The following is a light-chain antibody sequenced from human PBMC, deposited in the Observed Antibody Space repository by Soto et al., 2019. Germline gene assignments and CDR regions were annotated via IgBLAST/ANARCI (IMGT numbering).Light chain of an antibody. Sequence: QSALTQPASVSGSPGQSITISCSGTNSDVGDYNLVPWYQQRPGEAPKLVIFDVSNRPSGVSDRFSGSKSGNTASLTISGLQAEDEGDYFCCSYSTDTTLYVFGSGTKVTVL. CDR2: DVS. CDR3: CSYSTDTTLYV. J-gene: IGLJ1*01. CDR1: NSDVGDYNL. V-gene: IGLV2-14*01.